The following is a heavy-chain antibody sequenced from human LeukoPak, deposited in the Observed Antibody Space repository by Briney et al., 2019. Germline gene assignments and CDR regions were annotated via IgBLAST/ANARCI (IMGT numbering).Heavy chain of an antibody. J-gene: IGHJ4*02. Sequence: SETLSLTCTVSGGSMTNYYWNWMRQPPGKGLEWVGNIHSSGSTHYKSPLKSRMTISIDTSKNQVFLKLTSVTAADTAVYYCVRDRGGFWGQGTLVTVSS. CDR2: IHSSGST. V-gene: IGHV4-59*01. D-gene: IGHD3-10*01. CDR1: GGSMTNYY. CDR3: VRDRGGF.